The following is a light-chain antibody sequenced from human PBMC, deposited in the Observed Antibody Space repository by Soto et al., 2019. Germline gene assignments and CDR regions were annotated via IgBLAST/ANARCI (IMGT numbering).Light chain of an antibody. J-gene: IGKJ1*01. Sequence: EMVMTQSPATLSVSPGERATLSCRASQSVSSNLAWYQQKPGQAPRLLIYGASSRATGIPDRFSGSGSGTDFTLTISRLEPEDFAVYYCQQYGSSPTFGQGTKVDIK. CDR3: QQYGSSPT. CDR2: GAS. V-gene: IGKV3-20*01. CDR1: QSVSSN.